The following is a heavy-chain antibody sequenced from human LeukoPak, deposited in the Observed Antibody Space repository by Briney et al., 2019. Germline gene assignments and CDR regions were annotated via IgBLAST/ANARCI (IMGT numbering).Heavy chain of an antibody. Sequence: SETLSLTCAVYGGSFSGYYWSWIRQPPGKGLEWIGEINHGGGTNYNPSLKSRVTISVDTSKNQFSLKLSSVTAADTAVYYCARGGYCSGGSCYATYGYWGQGTLVTVSS. CDR1: GGSFSGYY. CDR2: INHGGGT. CDR3: ARGGYCSGGSCYATYGY. D-gene: IGHD2-15*01. V-gene: IGHV4-34*01. J-gene: IGHJ4*02.